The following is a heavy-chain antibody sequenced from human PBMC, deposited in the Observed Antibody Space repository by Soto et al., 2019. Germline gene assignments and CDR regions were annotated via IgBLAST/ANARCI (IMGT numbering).Heavy chain of an antibody. CDR3: AHPLCSAFSGPGRFDL. CDR1: GGTFSNYA. D-gene: IGHD3-10*02. J-gene: IGHJ2*01. Sequence: QVQLVQSGAEVKKPGSSVKVSCKASGGTFSNYAISWVRQAPGQGPEWMGGIIPIFGTANYAQKFQGRVTITADDSTTTAHLELSSLRSEASAVYYCAHPLCSAFSGPGRFDLWGRGTLVTVSS. V-gene: IGHV1-69*12. CDR2: IIPIFGTA.